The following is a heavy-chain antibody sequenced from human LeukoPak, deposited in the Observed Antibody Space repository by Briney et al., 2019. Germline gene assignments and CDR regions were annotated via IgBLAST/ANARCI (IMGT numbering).Heavy chain of an antibody. CDR3: AKDVNSGNYCTVDH. J-gene: IGHJ4*02. CDR1: GFTFSSYG. CDR2: IRYDGSNK. Sequence: PGGSLRLSCAASGFTFSSYGMHWVRQAPGKGLEWVAFIRYDGSNKYYADSVKGRFTISRDNSKNTLYLQMNSLRAEDTAVYYCAKDVNSGNYCTVDHWGQGTLVTVSS. D-gene: IGHD1-26*01. V-gene: IGHV3-30*02.